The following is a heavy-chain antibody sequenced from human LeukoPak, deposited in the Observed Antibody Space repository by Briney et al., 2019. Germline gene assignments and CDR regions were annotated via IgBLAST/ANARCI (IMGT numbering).Heavy chain of an antibody. J-gene: IGHJ4*02. V-gene: IGHV1-69*05. CDR1: GGTFSSYA. Sequence: VASVKVSCKASGGTFSSYAISWVRQAPGQGLEWMGRIIPIFGTANYAQKFQGRVTITTDESTSTTYMELSSLRSEDAAVYYCARGITMMDYWGQGTLVTVSS. CDR3: ARGITMMDY. CDR2: IIPIFGTA. D-gene: IGHD3-22*01.